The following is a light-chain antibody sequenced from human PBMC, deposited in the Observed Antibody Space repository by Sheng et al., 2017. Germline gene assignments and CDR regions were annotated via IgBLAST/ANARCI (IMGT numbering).Light chain of an antibody. J-gene: IGKJ1*01. V-gene: IGKV1-5*03. Sequence: DIQMTQSPSTLSASVGDRVTITCRASQSISSWLAWYQQKPGKAPNLLIYEASSSQSGVPSRFSGSASGTEFTLTISSLQPDDVATYYCQQYSTYPWTFSQGTKVEIE. CDR1: QSISSW. CDR3: QQYSTYPWT. CDR2: EAS.